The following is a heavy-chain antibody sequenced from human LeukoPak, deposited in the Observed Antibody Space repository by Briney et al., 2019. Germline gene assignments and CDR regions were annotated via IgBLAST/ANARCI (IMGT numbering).Heavy chain of an antibody. CDR1: GYTLTELS. J-gene: IGHJ6*03. CDR2: SDPEDGET. Sequence: ASVKVSCKVSGYTLTELSMHWVRQAPGKGLEWMGDSDPEDGETIYAQKFQGRVTMTEDTSTDTAYMELSRLRSDDTAVYYCARDRTVGANYYYYYMDVWGKGTTVTVSS. D-gene: IGHD1-26*01. V-gene: IGHV1-24*01. CDR3: ARDRTVGANYYYYYMDV.